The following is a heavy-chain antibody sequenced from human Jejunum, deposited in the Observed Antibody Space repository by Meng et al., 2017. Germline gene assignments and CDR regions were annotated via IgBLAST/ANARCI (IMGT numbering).Heavy chain of an antibody. Sequence: QITLKESGPPLVKPTQTLTLTCTFSGFSLSTRGVGVGWIRQPPGKALDWLAVIYWDDAKHYSPFLQSRLTITKDTSKNQVVLTVTNMDPVDTATYYCAYKGMGDTAMDYWGQGTLVTVSS. D-gene: IGHD5-18*01. CDR2: IYWDDAK. CDR3: AYKGMGDTAMDY. J-gene: IGHJ4*02. CDR1: GFSLSTRGVG. V-gene: IGHV2-5*02.